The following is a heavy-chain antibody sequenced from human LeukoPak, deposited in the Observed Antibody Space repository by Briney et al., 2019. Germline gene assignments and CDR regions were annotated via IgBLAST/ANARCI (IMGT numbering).Heavy chain of an antibody. CDR3: ARGKYGSGSYYTYYYYMDV. V-gene: IGHV1-2*02. Sequence: GASVKVSCKASGYTFTGYFMRWVRQAPGQGLEWMGWINPNSGDTNYAQKFQGRVTMTRDTSISTAYMELSRLRSDDTAVYYCARGKYGSGSYYTYYYYMDVWGKGTTVTISS. CDR2: INPNSGDT. J-gene: IGHJ6*03. D-gene: IGHD3-10*01. CDR1: GYTFTGYF.